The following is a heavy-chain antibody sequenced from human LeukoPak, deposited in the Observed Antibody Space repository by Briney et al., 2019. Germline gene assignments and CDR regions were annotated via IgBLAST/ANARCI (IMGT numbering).Heavy chain of an antibody. D-gene: IGHD6-19*01. J-gene: IGHJ4*02. CDR1: GFTFSSYS. CDR2: ISSSSNTI. V-gene: IGHV3-48*04. CDR3: ASLAVAGTFDY. Sequence: PGGSLRLSCAASGFTFSSYSMNWVRQAPGKGLEWVSYISSSSNTIYYADSVKGRFTISRDNAKNSLYLQMNSLRAEDTAVYYCASLAVAGTFDYWGQGTLVTVSS.